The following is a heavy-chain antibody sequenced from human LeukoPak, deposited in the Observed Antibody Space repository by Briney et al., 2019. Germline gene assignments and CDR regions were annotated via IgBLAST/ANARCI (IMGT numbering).Heavy chain of an antibody. CDR2: ISGSGGST. CDR3: AKDQAPYRNFDY. CDR1: GFTFSSYA. D-gene: IGHD2-2*01. V-gene: IGHV3-23*01. J-gene: IGHJ4*02. Sequence: GSLRLSCAASGFTFSSYAMSWVRQAPGKGLEWVSAISGSGGSTYYADSVKGRFTISRDNSKNTLYLQMNSLRAEDTAVYYCAKDQAPYRNFDYWGQGTLVTVSS.